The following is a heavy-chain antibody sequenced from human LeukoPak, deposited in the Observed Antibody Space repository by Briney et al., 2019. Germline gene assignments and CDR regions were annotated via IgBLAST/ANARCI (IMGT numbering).Heavy chain of an antibody. V-gene: IGHV3-30*18. Sequence: PGRSLRLSCAASGFTFSSYGMHWVRQAPGKGLEWVAVISYDGSNKYYADSVKGRFTISRDNSKNTLYLQMNSLRAEDTAVYYCAKPVISGYSYGASFWG. CDR1: GFTFSSYG. J-gene: IGHJ2*01. CDR2: ISYDGSNK. CDR3: AKPVISGYSYGASF. D-gene: IGHD5-18*01.